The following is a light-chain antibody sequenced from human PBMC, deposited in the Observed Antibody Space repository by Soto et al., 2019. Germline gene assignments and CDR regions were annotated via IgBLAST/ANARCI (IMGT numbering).Light chain of an antibody. CDR1: QSISSY. CDR2: DAS. CDR3: QQYNSYPYT. Sequence: DIQMTQSPSSLSASVGDRVTITCRASQSISSYLNWYQQKPGKAPNLLIYDASTLESGGPSGFSGSGSGTEFTLTISSLQPDDSATYYCQQYNSYPYTFGQGTRLEI. V-gene: IGKV1-5*01. J-gene: IGKJ5*01.